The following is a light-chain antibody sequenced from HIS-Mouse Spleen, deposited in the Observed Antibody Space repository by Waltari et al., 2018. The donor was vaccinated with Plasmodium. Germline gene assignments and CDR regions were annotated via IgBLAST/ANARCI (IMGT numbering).Light chain of an antibody. CDR2: GAS. J-gene: IGKJ3*01. CDR3: QQYNNWSFT. Sequence: EIVMTQSPATLSMSPGERDTPSCRASQSVSSNLTWYQQKPGQAPMLLIYGASTRATGIPARFSGSGSGTEFTLTISSLQSEDFAVYYCQQYNNWSFTFGPGTKVDIK. V-gene: IGKV3-15*01. CDR1: QSVSSN.